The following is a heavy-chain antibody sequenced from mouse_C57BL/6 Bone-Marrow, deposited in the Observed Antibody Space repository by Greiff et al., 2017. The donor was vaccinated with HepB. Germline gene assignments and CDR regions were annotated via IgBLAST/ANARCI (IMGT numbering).Heavy chain of an antibody. CDR3: TLITTVGYFDV. V-gene: IGHV14-1*01. CDR1: GFNIKDYY. CDR2: IDPEDGDT. D-gene: IGHD1-1*01. J-gene: IGHJ1*03. Sequence: EVQLQQSGAELVRPGASVKLSCTASGFNIKDYYMHWVKQRPEQGLEWIGRIDPEDGDTEYAPKFQGKATMTADTSSNTAYLQLSSLTSEDTAVYYCTLITTVGYFDVWGTGTTVTVSS.